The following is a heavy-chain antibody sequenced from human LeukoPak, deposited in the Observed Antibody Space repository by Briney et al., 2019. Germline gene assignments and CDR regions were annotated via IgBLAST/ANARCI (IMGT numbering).Heavy chain of an antibody. CDR2: ISSSSTYI. CDR3: ARGPTPQTYYYYSSGYSD. V-gene: IGHV3-21*01. D-gene: IGHD3-22*01. CDR1: GFTFSSYS. J-gene: IGHJ4*02. Sequence: GGSLRLSCAASGFTFSSYSMNWVRQAPGKGLEWVSSISSSSTYIYYADSVNGRFTISRDNAKNSLYLQINSRRAEDTARYYWARGPTPQTYYYYSSGYSDWGQGTLVSVSS.